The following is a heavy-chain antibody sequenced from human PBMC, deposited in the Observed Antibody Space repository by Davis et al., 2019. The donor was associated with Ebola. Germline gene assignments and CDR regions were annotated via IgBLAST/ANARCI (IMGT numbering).Heavy chain of an antibody. CDR1: GGSFSGYY. CDR3: ARDLSHSSGWYDY. Sequence: SETLSLTCAVYGGSFSGYYWSWIRQPPGKGLEWIGEINHSGSTNYNPSLKSRVTISVDTSKNQFSLKLSSVTAADTAVYYCARDLSHSSGWYDYWGQGTLVTVSS. V-gene: IGHV4-34*01. CDR2: INHSGST. D-gene: IGHD6-19*01. J-gene: IGHJ4*02.